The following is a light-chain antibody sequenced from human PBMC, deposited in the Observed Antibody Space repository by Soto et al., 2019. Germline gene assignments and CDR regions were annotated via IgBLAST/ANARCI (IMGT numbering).Light chain of an antibody. J-gene: IGLJ7*01. V-gene: IGLV4-69*01. CDR2: VNSGGSH. CDR1: SGHSNYA. Sequence: QLVLTQSPSASASLGASVKLTCTLSSGHSNYAIAQHQQQPEKGPRYLMKVNSGGSHIKGDGIPDRFSGSSSGAERYLFISSLQSEDEADYYCQTWGTGSAIVVFGGGTQLTVL. CDR3: QTWGTGSAIVV.